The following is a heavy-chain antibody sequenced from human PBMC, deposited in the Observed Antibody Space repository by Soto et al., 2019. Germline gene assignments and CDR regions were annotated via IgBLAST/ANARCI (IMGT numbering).Heavy chain of an antibody. CDR1: RFTFGSYA. CDR2: ISGSGGST. D-gene: IGHD1-7*01. V-gene: IGHV3-23*01. J-gene: IGHJ6*03. Sequence: GGSLRLSCAASRFTFGSYAMSWVRQAPGKGLEWVSAISGSGGSTYYADSLKGRFTISRDNSKNTLYLQMNSLRAEDTAVYYCAKSRWGELELPYYYYMDVWGKGTTVTVSS. CDR3: AKSRWGELELPYYYYMDV.